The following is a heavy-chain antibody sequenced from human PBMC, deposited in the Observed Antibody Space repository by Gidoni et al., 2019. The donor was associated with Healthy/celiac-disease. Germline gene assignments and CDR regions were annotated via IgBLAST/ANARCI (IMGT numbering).Heavy chain of an antibody. CDR1: AFPVSSNS. J-gene: IGHJ3*02. CDR3: ARDLSSSWYFAFDI. CDR2: INSGGST. Sequence: EVQLVESGGCLVQPGGSLRPSCAASAFPVSSNSMSWVGQAPGKGLEWVSVINSGGSTYYADSVKGRFTISRDNSKNTLYLQMNSLRAEDTDVYYCARDLSSSWYFAFDIWGQGTMVTVSS. D-gene: IGHD6-13*01. V-gene: IGHV3-66*02.